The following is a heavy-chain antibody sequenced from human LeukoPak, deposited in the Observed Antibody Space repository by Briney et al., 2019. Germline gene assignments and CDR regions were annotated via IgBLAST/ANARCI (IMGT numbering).Heavy chain of an antibody. J-gene: IGHJ4*02. D-gene: IGHD3-10*01. Sequence: ASVKVSCKASGYTFTSYYMHWVRQATGQGLEWMGWMNPNSGNTGYAQKFQGRVTITRNTSISTAYMELSSLRSEDTAVYYCARGSRWFGELLRWGQGTLVTVSS. V-gene: IGHV1-8*03. CDR3: ARGSRWFGELLR. CDR2: MNPNSGNT. CDR1: GYTFTSYY.